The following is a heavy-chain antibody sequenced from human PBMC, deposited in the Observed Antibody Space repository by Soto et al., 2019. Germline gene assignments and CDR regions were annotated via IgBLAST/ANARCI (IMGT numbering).Heavy chain of an antibody. V-gene: IGHV4-30-4*01. Sequence: QVQLQESGPGLVKPSQTLSLTCTVSGGSISSGDYYWSWIRQPPGKGLEWIGYIYYSGSTYYNPSLKRRVTLPVDTSKNQFSLKLSSVTAADTAVYYCARVWFGELWNWFDPWGQGTLVTVSS. CDR1: GGSISSGDYY. J-gene: IGHJ5*02. CDR3: ARVWFGELWNWFDP. CDR2: IYYSGST. D-gene: IGHD3-10*01.